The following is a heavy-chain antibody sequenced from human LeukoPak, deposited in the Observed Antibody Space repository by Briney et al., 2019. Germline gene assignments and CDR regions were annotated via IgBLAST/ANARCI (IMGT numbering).Heavy chain of an antibody. V-gene: IGHV3-33*01. CDR2: IWYDGSDK. CDR1: GITFSTYG. J-gene: IGHJ4*02. Sequence: GGSLRLSCAASGITFSTYGMHWVRQAPGKGLEWVAVIWYDGSDKYYADSVKDRFTISRDNSKNTLYLQINSLRAEDTAVYYCARDGYYGSGSYDYWGQGTLVTVSS. D-gene: IGHD3-10*01. CDR3: ARDGYYGSGSYDY.